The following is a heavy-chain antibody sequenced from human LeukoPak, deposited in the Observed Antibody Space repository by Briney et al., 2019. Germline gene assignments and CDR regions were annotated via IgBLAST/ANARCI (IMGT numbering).Heavy chain of an antibody. CDR3: ARVTGYMIEDYFDY. Sequence: SSETLSLTCAVYGGSFSGYYWSWIRQPPGKGLEWIGEINHSGSTNYNPSLKSRVTISVDTSKNQFSLKLSSVTAADTAVYYCARVTGYMIEDYFDYWGQGTLVTVSS. CDR2: INHSGST. CDR1: GGSFSGYY. J-gene: IGHJ4*02. D-gene: IGHD3-9*01. V-gene: IGHV4-34*01.